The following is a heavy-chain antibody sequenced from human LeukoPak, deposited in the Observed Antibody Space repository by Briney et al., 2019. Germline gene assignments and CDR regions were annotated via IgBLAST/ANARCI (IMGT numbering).Heavy chain of an antibody. Sequence: YPSETLSLTCTVSGGSISTGGYYWSWIRQHPGRGLEWIAYIYYSGSTYYNPSLKSRVTISVDTSKNQFSLKLSSVTAADTAVYYCARFHTSGYYRHSDFWGQGTLVTVSS. J-gene: IGHJ4*02. CDR2: IYYSGST. V-gene: IGHV4-31*03. D-gene: IGHD3-22*01. CDR1: GGSISTGGYY. CDR3: ARFHTSGYYRHSDF.